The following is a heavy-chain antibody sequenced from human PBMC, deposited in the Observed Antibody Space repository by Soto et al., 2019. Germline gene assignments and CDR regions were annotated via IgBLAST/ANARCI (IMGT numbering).Heavy chain of an antibody. D-gene: IGHD6-13*01. J-gene: IGHJ4*02. CDR3: ARRSGIAAAGQFDY. V-gene: IGHV1-69*01. CDR1: GGTFSSYA. CDR2: IIPIFGTA. Sequence: QVQLVQSGAEVKKPGSSVKVSCKASGGTFSSYAISWVRQAPGQGLEWMGGIIPIFGTANYAQKFQGRVTITADESTSTADMELSSLRSEDTAVYYCARRSGIAAAGQFDYWGQGTLVTVSS.